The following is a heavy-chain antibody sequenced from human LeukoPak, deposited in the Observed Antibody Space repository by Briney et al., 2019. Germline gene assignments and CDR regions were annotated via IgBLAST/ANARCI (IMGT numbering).Heavy chain of an antibody. J-gene: IGHJ4*02. Sequence: GGSLRLSCAASGFTASSNYMSWVRQAPGKGLEWVSVIYSGGSTYYADSVKGRFTISRDNPKNTLYLQMNSLRAEDTAVYYCAREYGGNLAHFDYWGQGTLVTVSS. CDR2: IYSGGST. D-gene: IGHD4-23*01. CDR3: AREYGGNLAHFDY. CDR1: GFTASSNY. V-gene: IGHV3-66*01.